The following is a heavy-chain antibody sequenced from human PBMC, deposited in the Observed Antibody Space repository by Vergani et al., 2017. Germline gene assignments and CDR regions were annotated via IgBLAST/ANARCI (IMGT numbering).Heavy chain of an antibody. Sequence: EVQLVESGGGLVKPGGSLRLSCAASGFSFPGYAMSWVRQAPGKGLEWVSSVSGSSATPYYADSVKGRFIISRDNSKNTLHLQMNSLRADDTAVYYCARERNAYYDFWSGYYTQYYFDYWGQGTLVTVSS. J-gene: IGHJ4*02. CDR3: ARERNAYYDFWSGYYTQYYFDY. CDR1: GFSFPGYA. CDR2: VSGSSATP. V-gene: IGHV3-23*04. D-gene: IGHD3-3*01.